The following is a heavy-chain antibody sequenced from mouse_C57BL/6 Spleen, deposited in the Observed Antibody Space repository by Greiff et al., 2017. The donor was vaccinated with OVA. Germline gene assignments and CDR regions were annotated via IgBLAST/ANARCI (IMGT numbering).Heavy chain of an antibody. CDR1: GFTFSSYA. CDR2: ISSGGDYI. J-gene: IGHJ1*03. V-gene: IGHV5-9-1*02. CDR3: TREDDYAWYFDV. Sequence: EVKVVESGEGLVKPGGSLKLSCAASGFTFSSYAMSWVRQTPEKRLEWVAYISSGGDYIYYADTVKGRFTISRDNARNTLYLQMSSLKSEDTAMYYCTREDDYAWYFDVWGTGTTVTVSS. D-gene: IGHD2-4*01.